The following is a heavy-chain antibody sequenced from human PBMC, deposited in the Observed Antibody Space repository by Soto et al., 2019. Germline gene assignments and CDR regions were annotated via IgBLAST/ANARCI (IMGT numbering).Heavy chain of an antibody. V-gene: IGHV1-69*02. Sequence: GASVKVSCTASGGTFSSYTISWVRQAPGQGLEWMGRIIPILGIANYAQKFQGRVTITADKSTSTAYMELSSLRSEDTAVYYCARGPKGPAAMGRFSYSWFDPWGQGTLVTVSS. CDR2: IIPILGIA. D-gene: IGHD2-2*01. CDR1: GGTFSSYT. CDR3: ARGPKGPAAMGRFSYSWFDP. J-gene: IGHJ5*02.